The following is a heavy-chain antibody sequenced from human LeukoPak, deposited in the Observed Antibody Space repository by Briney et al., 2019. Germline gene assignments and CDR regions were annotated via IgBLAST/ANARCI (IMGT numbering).Heavy chain of an antibody. V-gene: IGHV6-1*01. CDR2: TYYRSKWYN. D-gene: IGHD3-10*01. CDR1: GDSVASNSAA. Sequence: SQTLSLTCVISGDSVASNSAAWSWIRQSPSRGLEWLGRTYYRSKWYNDYAVSVESRITINPDTSKNQFSLQLNSVTPEDTAMYYCARGGSGLDYWGQGTLVTVSS. J-gene: IGHJ4*02. CDR3: ARGGSGLDY.